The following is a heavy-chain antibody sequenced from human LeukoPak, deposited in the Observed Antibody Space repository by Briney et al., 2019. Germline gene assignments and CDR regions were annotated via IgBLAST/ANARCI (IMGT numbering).Heavy chain of an antibody. CDR3: ARLGYCSGGSCYSAFDI. Sequence: PSQTLSLTCTVSGGSISSGSYYWRWIRQPAGKGLEWIGRIDTSGSTNYNPSLKSRVTISVDTSKNQFNLKLSSVTAADTAVYYCARLGYCSGGSCYSAFDIWGQGTMVTVSS. CDR1: GGSISSGSYY. V-gene: IGHV4-61*02. J-gene: IGHJ3*02. CDR2: IDTSGST. D-gene: IGHD2-15*01.